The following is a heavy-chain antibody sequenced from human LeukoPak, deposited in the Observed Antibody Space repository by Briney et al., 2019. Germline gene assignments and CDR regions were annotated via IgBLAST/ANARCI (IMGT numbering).Heavy chain of an antibody. J-gene: IGHJ4*02. CDR2: IYYSGST. CDR1: GGSISSSSYY. CDR3: ARLGSGSYCDY. Sequence: PSETLSLTCTVSGGSISSSSYYWGWTRQPLGKGLEWIGSIYYSGSTYYNPSLKSRVTISVDTSKNQFSLKLSSVTAADTAVYYCARLGSGSYCDYWGQGTLVTVSS. V-gene: IGHV4-39*01. D-gene: IGHD1-26*01.